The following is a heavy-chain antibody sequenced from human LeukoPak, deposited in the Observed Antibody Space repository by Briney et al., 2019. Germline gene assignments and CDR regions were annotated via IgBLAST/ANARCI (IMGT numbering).Heavy chain of an antibody. J-gene: IGHJ6*03. V-gene: IGHV3-30-3*01. CDR2: ISYDGSNK. D-gene: IGHD2-2*01. Sequence: GGSLRLSCAASGFTFSSYAMHWVRQAPGKGLEWVAVISYDGSNKYYADSVKGRFTISRDNSKNTLYLQMNSLRAEDTAVYYCAREGGYCSSTSCLYYYYYYMDVWGKGTTVTVSS. CDR3: AREGGYCSSTSCLYYYYYYMDV. CDR1: GFTFSSYA.